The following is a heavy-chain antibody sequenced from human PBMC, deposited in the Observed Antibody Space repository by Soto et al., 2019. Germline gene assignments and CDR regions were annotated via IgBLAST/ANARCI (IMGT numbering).Heavy chain of an antibody. CDR2: ISAYNGNT. Sequence: QVQLVQSGAEVKKPGSSVKVSCKASGGTFSSYAISWVRQAPGQGLEWMGGISAYNGNTNYAQKLQGRVTMTTDTSTSTAYMELRSLRSDDTAVYYCGWGVATRSYWYFDLWGRGTLVTVSS. J-gene: IGHJ2*01. CDR1: GGTFSSYA. CDR3: GWGVATRSYWYFDL. D-gene: IGHD5-12*01. V-gene: IGHV1-18*01.